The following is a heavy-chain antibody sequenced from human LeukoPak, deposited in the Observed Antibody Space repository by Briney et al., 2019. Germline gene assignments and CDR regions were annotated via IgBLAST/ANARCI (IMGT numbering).Heavy chain of an antibody. J-gene: IGHJ2*01. CDR1: GGSFSGYY. CDR3: ARAFLRTGIAYFDL. CDR2: INHSGST. V-gene: IGHV4-34*01. Sequence: SETLSLTCAVYGGSFSGYYWSWIRQPPGKGLEWIGEINHSGSTNYNPSLKSRVTISVDTSKNQFSLKLSSVTAADTAVYYCARAFLRTGIAYFDLWGRGTLVTVSS. D-gene: IGHD7-27*01.